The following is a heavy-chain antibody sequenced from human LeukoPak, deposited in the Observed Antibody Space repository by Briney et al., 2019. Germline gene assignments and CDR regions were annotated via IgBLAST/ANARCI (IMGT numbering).Heavy chain of an antibody. CDR2: ISTSGST. CDR1: GDSMNNYY. Sequence: SETLSLTCTVSGDSMNNYYWTWIRQPAGKGLQWIGRISTSGSTNYNPSLKSRVTMSVDRSTNEFSLTVRSVTAADTALYYCARGLPSYGDYVDYYFYMDVWGKGTTVTVSS. CDR3: ARGLPSYGDYVDYYFYMDV. D-gene: IGHD4-17*01. V-gene: IGHV4-4*07. J-gene: IGHJ6*03.